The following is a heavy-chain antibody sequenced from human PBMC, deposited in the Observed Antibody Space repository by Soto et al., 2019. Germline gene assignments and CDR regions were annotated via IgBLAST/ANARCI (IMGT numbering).Heavy chain of an antibody. V-gene: IGHV1-69*01. D-gene: IGHD3-10*01. J-gene: IGHJ6*02. Sequence: QVQLVQSGAEVKKPGSSVKVSCKASGGTFSSYAISWVRQAPGQGLEWMGGIIPIFGTANYAQKFQGRVTITADESTSTAYMELSRLRSEDTVVYYCARGGSGREKDYYGIDVWGQGTTVTVSS. CDR3: ARGGSGREKDYYGIDV. CDR1: GGTFSSYA. CDR2: IIPIFGTA.